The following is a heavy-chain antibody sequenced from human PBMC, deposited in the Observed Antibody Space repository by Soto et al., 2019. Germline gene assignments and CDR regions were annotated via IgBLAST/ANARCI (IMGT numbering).Heavy chain of an antibody. V-gene: IGHV1-69*08. CDR1: GGTFSSYT. J-gene: IGHJ3*02. Sequence: QVQLVQSGAEVKKPGSSVKVSCKASGGTFSSYTISWVRQAPGQGLEWMGRIIPILGIANYAQKFQGRVTITADKSTSTAYMELSSLRSEDTAVYYCARDQGWEVAADDAFDIWGQGTMVTVSS. D-gene: IGHD2-15*01. CDR2: IIPILGIA. CDR3: ARDQGWEVAADDAFDI.